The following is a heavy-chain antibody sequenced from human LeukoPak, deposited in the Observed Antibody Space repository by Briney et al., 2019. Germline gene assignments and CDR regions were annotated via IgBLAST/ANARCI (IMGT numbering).Heavy chain of an antibody. CDR3: ARGVGIWEPSGGINAFDI. V-gene: IGHV1-8*01. J-gene: IGHJ3*02. CDR2: MNPNSGNT. CDR1: GYTFTSYD. Sequence: GASVKVSCKASGYTFTSYDINWVRQATGQGLEWMGWMNPNSGNTGYAQKFQGRVTMTRNTSISTAYMELRSLRSDDTAVYYCARGVGIWEPSGGINAFDIWGQGTMVTVSS. D-gene: IGHD1-26*01.